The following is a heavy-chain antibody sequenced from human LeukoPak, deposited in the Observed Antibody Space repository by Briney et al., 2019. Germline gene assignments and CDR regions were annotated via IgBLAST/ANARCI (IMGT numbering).Heavy chain of an antibody. D-gene: IGHD3-3*01. J-gene: IGHJ5*02. V-gene: IGHV7-4-1*02. CDR1: GYTFTNYA. CDR3: ARDLRLTYYDFWSDGEFDP. Sequence: ASVTVSCKASGYTFTNYAMSWVRQAPGQGLEWMGWINTNTGNPTYAQGFTGRFVFSLDTSVSTAYLQISSLKTEDTAVYYCARDLRLTYYDFWSDGEFDPWGQGTLVTVSS. CDR2: INTNTGNP.